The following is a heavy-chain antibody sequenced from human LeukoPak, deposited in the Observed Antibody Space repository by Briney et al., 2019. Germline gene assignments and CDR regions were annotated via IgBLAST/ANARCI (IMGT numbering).Heavy chain of an antibody. J-gene: IGHJ5*02. D-gene: IGHD3-10*01. V-gene: IGHV1-3*01. CDR2: INAGNGNT. CDR3: VRCLWFGDNHWFDP. Sequence: ASVKVSCKASGYTFTSYAMHWVRQAPGQRLEWMGWINAGNGNTKYSQKFQGRVTITRDTSASTAYMELSSLRSEDTAVYYCVRCLWFGDNHWFDPWGQGTLVTVSS. CDR1: GYTFTSYA.